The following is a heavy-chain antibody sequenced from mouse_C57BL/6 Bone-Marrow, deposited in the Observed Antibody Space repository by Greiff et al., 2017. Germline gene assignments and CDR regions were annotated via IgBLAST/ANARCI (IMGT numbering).Heavy chain of an antibody. J-gene: IGHJ2*01. CDR2: IYPGGGYT. D-gene: IGHD1-1*01. CDR3: ARGTTVYFDY. V-gene: IGHV1-63*01. CDR1: GYTFTNYW. Sequence: VQLQQSGAELVRPGTSVKMSCKASGYTFTNYWIGWAKQRPGHGLEWIGDIYPGGGYTNYNEKFKGKATLTADNSSSTAYMQFSSLTSEDSAIYYCARGTTVYFDYWGQGTTLTVSS.